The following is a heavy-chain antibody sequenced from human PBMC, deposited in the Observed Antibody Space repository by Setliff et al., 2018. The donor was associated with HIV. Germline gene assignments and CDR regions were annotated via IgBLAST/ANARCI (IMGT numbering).Heavy chain of an antibody. CDR1: GFTFSSYG. V-gene: IGHV3-30*02. Sequence: GGSLRLSCAASGFTFSSYGMHWVRQAPGKGLEWVAFIHYDESIKYYADSVKGRFTISRDNAENSLYLQMNSLRAEDTAVYYCATRVVVAATLAEYDYWGQGTLVTVSS. CDR3: ATRVVVAATLAEYDY. D-gene: IGHD2-15*01. CDR2: IHYDESIK. J-gene: IGHJ4*02.